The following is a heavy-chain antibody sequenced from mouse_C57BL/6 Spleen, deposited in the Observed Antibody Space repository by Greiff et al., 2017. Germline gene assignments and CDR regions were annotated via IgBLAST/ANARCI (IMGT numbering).Heavy chain of an antibody. D-gene: IGHD1-1*01. CDR2: IYPGNSDT. CDR1: GYTFTSYW. CDR3: TRSYYYGSSYPFAY. J-gene: IGHJ3*01. Sequence: EVQLQQSGTVLARPGASVKMSCKTSGYTFTSYWMHWVKQRPGQGLEWIGAIYPGNSDTSYNQKFKGKAKLTAVTSASTAYMELSSLTNEDSAVYYCTRSYYYGSSYPFAYWGQGTLVTVSA. V-gene: IGHV1-5*01.